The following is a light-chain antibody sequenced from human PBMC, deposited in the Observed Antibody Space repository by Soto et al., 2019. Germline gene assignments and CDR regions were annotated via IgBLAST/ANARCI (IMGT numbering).Light chain of an antibody. CDR1: SNFGARYD. Sequence: QSVLTQPPSVSGAPGQRVTISCSNFGARYDVHWYQQLPGTAPKLLIYGNSDRPSWVPDRFSGSKSGTSASLAITGLQAEDEADYYCQSYDSSLTGSRVFGGGTKVTVL. CDR2: GNS. J-gene: IGLJ2*01. V-gene: IGLV1-40*01. CDR3: QSYDSSLTGSRV.